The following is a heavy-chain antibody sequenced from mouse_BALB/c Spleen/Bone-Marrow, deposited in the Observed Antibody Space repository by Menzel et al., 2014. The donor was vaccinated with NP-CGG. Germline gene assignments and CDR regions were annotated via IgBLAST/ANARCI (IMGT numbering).Heavy chain of an antibody. CDR2: INPESSTI. J-gene: IGHJ2*01. Sequence: EVQLQQSGGGLVQPGGSLKLSCAASGFDFRRYWMSWVRQAPGKGLEWIGEINPESSTINYTPSLKDKFIISRDNAKNTLYLQMSKVRSEDTALYYCARPGYYGYFVDWGQGTTLTVSS. CDR1: GFDFRRYW. V-gene: IGHV4-1*02. D-gene: IGHD2-3*01. CDR3: ARPGYYGYFVD.